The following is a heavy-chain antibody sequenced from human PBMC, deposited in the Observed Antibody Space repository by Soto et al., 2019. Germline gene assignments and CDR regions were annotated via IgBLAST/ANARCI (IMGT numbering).Heavy chain of an antibody. Sequence: QVQLQESGPGLVKPSQTLSLTCTVSGGSISSGGYSWSWIRQHPGKGLEWIGYIYYSGSTYYNQSLKSRVTISVDTSKNQFSLKLSSVTAADTAVYYCARDDYGDYGTYYWGQGTLVTVSS. J-gene: IGHJ4*02. CDR2: IYYSGST. V-gene: IGHV4-31*03. D-gene: IGHD4-17*01. CDR1: GGSISSGGYS. CDR3: ARDDYGDYGTYY.